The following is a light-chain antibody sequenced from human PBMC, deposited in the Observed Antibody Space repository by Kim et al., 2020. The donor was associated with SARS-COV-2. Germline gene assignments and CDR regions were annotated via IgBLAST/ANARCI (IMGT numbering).Light chain of an antibody. CDR1: QSISYY. J-gene: IGKJ4*01. CDR3: QQRNYRSPLT. CDR2: DAS. Sequence: EIVLTQSPATLSLSPGERATLSCRASQSISYYLAWYQQKPGQAPRLLIYDASTRVTGVPARFSGSGSGTDFTLTISSLEPEDFALYYCQQRNYRSPLTFGGGTKVDIK. V-gene: IGKV3-11*01.